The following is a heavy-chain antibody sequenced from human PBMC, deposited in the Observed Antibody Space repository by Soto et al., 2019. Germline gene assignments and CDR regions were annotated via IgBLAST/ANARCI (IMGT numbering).Heavy chain of an antibody. Sequence: QVQLVQSGAEVKKPGASVKVSCKASGYTFTSYGISWVRQAPGQGLEWMGWISAYNGNTNYAQKLQGRVTMTTDTSTRTAYMALRSLRSDDPAVYYCARESSSSCHDYWGQGTLVTVSS. V-gene: IGHV1-18*01. CDR3: ARESSSSCHDY. CDR1: GYTFTSYG. J-gene: IGHJ4*02. CDR2: ISAYNGNT. D-gene: IGHD6-13*01.